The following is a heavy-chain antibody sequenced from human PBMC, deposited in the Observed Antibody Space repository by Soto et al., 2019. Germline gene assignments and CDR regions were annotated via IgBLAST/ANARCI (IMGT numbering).Heavy chain of an antibody. Sequence: GGSLRLSCAASGFTFSSYSMNWVRQAPGEGLEWVSSISSSSSYIYYADSVKGRFTISRDNAKSSLYLQMNSLRAEDTAEYYWARDGSGGPPYYGMDVWGQGTTVTVSS. D-gene: IGHD3-10*01. CDR1: GFTFSSYS. J-gene: IGHJ6*02. CDR3: ARDGSGGPPYYGMDV. V-gene: IGHV3-21*01. CDR2: ISSSSSYI.